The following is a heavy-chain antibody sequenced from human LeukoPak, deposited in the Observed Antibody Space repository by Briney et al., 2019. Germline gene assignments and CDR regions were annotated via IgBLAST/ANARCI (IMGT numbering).Heavy chain of an antibody. CDR2: TYYRSKWYN. Sequence: SQTLSLTCAISGGSVSTNSAAWNWIRQSPSRGLEWLGRTYYRSKWYNDYAVSVRSRITINPDTSKNHFSLQLNSVTPEDTAVYYCARGGIGYCTSSSCYFDSWGQGTLVTVSS. D-gene: IGHD2-2*01. CDR3: ARGGIGYCTSSSCYFDS. V-gene: IGHV6-1*01. CDR1: GGSVSTNSAA. J-gene: IGHJ4*02.